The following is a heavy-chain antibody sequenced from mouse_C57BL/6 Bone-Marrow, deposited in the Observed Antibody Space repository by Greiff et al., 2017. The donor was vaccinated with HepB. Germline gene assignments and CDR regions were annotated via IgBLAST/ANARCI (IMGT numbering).Heavy chain of an antibody. D-gene: IGHD1-1*01. CDR1: GFTFSDYG. Sequence: EVKLMESGGGLVKPGGSLKLSCAASGFTFSDYGMHWVRQAPEKGLEWVAYISSGSSTIYYADTVKGRFTISRDNTKKTLYLQMSSLRSEDTALYYCARHITTVVYAMDYWGQGTSVTVSS. V-gene: IGHV5-17*03. J-gene: IGHJ4*01. CDR2: ISSGSSTI. CDR3: ARHITTVVYAMDY.